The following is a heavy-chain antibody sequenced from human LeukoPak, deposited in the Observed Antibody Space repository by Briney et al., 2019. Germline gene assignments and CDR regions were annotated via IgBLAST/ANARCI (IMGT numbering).Heavy chain of an antibody. CDR2: ISSSGSTI. D-gene: IGHD3-10*02. V-gene: IGHV3-48*03. Sequence: QPGGSLRLSCAASGFTFSSYEMNWVRQAPGKGLEWVSYISSSGSTIYYADSVKGRFTISRDNAKNSLYLQMNSLRAEDTAVYYCAKEACSGTNCIYYFMDVWGKGTTVTVSS. CDR1: GFTFSSYE. J-gene: IGHJ6*03. CDR3: AKEACSGTNCIYYFMDV.